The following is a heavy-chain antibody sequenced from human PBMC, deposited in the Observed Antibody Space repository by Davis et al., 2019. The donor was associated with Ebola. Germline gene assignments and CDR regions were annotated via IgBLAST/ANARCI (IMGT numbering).Heavy chain of an antibody. V-gene: IGHV4-39*07. Sequence: GSLRLSCTVSGGSISSSSYYWGWIRQPPGKGLEWIGSIYYSGSTYYNPSLKSRVTISVDTSKNQFSLKRTSVTAADTAVYYCAWGRGMATLTFDYWGQGTLVTVSS. J-gene: IGHJ4*02. CDR1: GGSISSSSYY. CDR3: AWGRGMATLTFDY. CDR2: IYYSGST. D-gene: IGHD5-24*01.